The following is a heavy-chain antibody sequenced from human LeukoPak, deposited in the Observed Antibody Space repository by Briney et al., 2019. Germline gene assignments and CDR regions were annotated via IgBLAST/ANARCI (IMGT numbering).Heavy chain of an antibody. D-gene: IGHD1-26*01. CDR1: GDSVSSDYY. J-gene: IGHJ4*02. CDR2: MSYSGST. CDR3: ARLRLGATDFDY. V-gene: IGHV4-61*01. Sequence: PSETLSLTCTVSGDSVSSDYYWSLIRPPPGKVLEWIGYMSYSGSTNYNPSLKTRVTISVDTSKNQFSLRLSSVTAADTAVYYCARLRLGATDFDYWGQGTLVTVSS.